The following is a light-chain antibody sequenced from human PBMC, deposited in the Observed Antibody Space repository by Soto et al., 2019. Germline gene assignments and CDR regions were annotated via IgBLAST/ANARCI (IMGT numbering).Light chain of an antibody. Sequence: EIVLTQSPATLSLSPGERATLSCRASQSVSSYLAWYQQKPGQAPRLLIYDASNRATGIPARFSRSGSGTDFTLPISSLEPEDFAVYYCQQRSNWPPRYTFGQGTKLEIK. CDR3: QQRSNWPPRYT. J-gene: IGKJ2*01. CDR2: DAS. V-gene: IGKV3-11*01. CDR1: QSVSSY.